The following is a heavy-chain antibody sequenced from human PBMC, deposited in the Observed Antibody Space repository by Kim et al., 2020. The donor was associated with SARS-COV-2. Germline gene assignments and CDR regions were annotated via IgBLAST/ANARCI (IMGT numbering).Heavy chain of an antibody. Sequence: GGSLRLSCAASGFTFSSYWMSWVRQAPGKGLEWVANIKQDGSEKYYVDSVKGRFTISRDNAKNSLYLQMNSLRAEDTAVYYCARSHPRGVYSSGWYYYYYGMDVWGQGTTVTVSS. J-gene: IGHJ6*02. CDR1: GFTFSSYW. CDR3: ARSHPRGVYSSGWYYYYYGMDV. CDR2: IKQDGSEK. V-gene: IGHV3-7*01. D-gene: IGHD6-19*01.